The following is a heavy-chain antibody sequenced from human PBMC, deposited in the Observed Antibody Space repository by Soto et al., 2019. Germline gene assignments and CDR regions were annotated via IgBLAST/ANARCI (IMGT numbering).Heavy chain of an antibody. CDR3: AREMLRPFEYYYYYGMDV. D-gene: IGHD3-10*02. CDR1: GDSVSSNSAA. J-gene: IGHJ6*02. CDR2: TYYRPKWYN. V-gene: IGHV6-1*01. Sequence: SQTLSLTCAISGDSVSSNSAAWNWIRQSPSRGLEWLGRTYYRPKWYNDYAVSVKSRITINPDTSKNQFSLQLNSVTPEDTAVYYCAREMLRPFEYYYYYGMDVWGQGTTVTVSS.